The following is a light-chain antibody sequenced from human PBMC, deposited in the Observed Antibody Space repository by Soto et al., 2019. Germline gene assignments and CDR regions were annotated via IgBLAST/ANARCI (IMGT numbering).Light chain of an antibody. Sequence: QAVVTQPPSASGTPGQRGTISCSGSTSNIGSNPVNWYQQLPGTAPKLLIYTHNQRPSGVPDLSSGSQSGTSSSRASSWHQSEDVSEYYCATWDDRLKGYVFGTGIKVTVL. CDR3: ATWDDRLKGYV. CDR1: TSNIGSNP. V-gene: IGLV1-44*01. J-gene: IGLJ1*01. CDR2: THN.